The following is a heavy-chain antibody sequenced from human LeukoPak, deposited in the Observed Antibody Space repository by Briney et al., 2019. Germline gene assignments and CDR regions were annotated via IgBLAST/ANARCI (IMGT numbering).Heavy chain of an antibody. CDR3: ARIYSGYDYYYYYYYYMDV. J-gene: IGHJ6*03. Sequence: GGSLRLSCEASGFSFSSYNMDWGRQTPGKGLEWISSITTSSTYTFYADSVKGRFTISRDNARNSLYLQMNSLRAEDTAVYYCARIYSGYDYYYYYYYYMDVWGKGTTVTISS. CDR2: ITTSSTYT. CDR1: GFSFSSYN. D-gene: IGHD5-12*01. V-gene: IGHV3-21*01.